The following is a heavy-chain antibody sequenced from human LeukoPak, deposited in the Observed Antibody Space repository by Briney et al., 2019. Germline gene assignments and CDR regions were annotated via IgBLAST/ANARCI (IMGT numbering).Heavy chain of an antibody. D-gene: IGHD1-26*01. CDR2: IWYDGSDK. V-gene: IGHV3-33*06. CDR1: GFTFSSYG. Sequence: PGRSLRLSCVASGFTFSSYGMHWVRQAPGKGLEWVALIWYDGSDKYYADSVRGRFTISRDNSKNTLYLQTNSLGAEDTAVYYCAKELPNGSYFGFYFDCWGQGTLVTVSS. CDR3: AKELPNGSYFGFYFDC. J-gene: IGHJ4*02.